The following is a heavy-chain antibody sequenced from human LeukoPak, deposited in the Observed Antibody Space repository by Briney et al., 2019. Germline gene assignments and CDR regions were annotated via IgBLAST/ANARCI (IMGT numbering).Heavy chain of an antibody. Sequence: GASVKVSCKASGGTFSSYANSWVRQAPGQGLEWMGGIIPIFGTANYAQKFQGRVTITADESTSTAYMELSSLRSEDTAVYYCARVRGTYDYVWGSYRFHPYYFDYWGPGTLVTVSS. D-gene: IGHD3-16*02. CDR3: ARVRGTYDYVWGSYRFHPYYFDY. V-gene: IGHV1-69*01. CDR1: GGTFSSYA. J-gene: IGHJ4*02. CDR2: IIPIFGTA.